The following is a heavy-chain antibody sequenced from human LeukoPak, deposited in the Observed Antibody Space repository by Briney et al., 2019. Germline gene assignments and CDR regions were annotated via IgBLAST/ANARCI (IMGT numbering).Heavy chain of an antibody. D-gene: IGHD1-26*01. CDR3: AKSGGYGLIDY. J-gene: IGHJ4*02. CDR2: IYYSGST. CDR1: GGSISSYY. Sequence: SETLSLTCTVSGGSISSYYWSWIRQPPGKGLEWIGYIYYSGSTNYNPSLKSRVTISVDTSKNQFSLRLSPVTAADTAMYYCAKSGGYGLIDYWGQGTLVTVSS. V-gene: IGHV4-59*08.